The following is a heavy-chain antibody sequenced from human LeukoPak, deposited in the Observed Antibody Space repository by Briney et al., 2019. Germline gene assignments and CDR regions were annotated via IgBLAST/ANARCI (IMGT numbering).Heavy chain of an antibody. J-gene: IGHJ4*02. Sequence: GGSLRLSCAASGFTFSSYGMHWVRQATGKGLEWVSAISGSGGSTYYADSVKGRFTISRDNSKNTLYLQMNSLRAEDTAVYYCAKALYDFWSAAFDYWGQGTLVTVSS. CDR2: ISGSGGST. CDR3: AKALYDFWSAAFDY. V-gene: IGHV3-23*01. D-gene: IGHD3-3*01. CDR1: GFTFSSYG.